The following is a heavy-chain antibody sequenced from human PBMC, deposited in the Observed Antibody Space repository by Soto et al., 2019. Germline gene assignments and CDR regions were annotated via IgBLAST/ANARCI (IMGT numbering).Heavy chain of an antibody. J-gene: IGHJ6*02. CDR1: GFTFSSYA. D-gene: IGHD2-2*02. CDR3: ANPINCISTSCYNYYYGMDV. V-gene: IGHV3-23*01. Sequence: PGGSLRLSCAASGFTFSSYAMSWVRQAPGKGLEWVSAISGSGGSTYYADSVKGRFTISRDNSKNTLYLQMNSLRAEDTAVYYCANPINCISTSCYNYYYGMDVWGQGTTVTVSS. CDR2: ISGSGGST.